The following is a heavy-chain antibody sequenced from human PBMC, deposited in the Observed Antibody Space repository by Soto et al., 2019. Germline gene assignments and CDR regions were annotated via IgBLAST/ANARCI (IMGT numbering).Heavy chain of an antibody. CDR1: GFTVSSNY. J-gene: IGHJ4*02. CDR3: VIKRYYDFWSGYFYFDY. CDR2: IYSGGST. V-gene: IGHV3-53*01. D-gene: IGHD3-3*01. Sequence: PGGSLRLSCAASGFTVSSNYMSWVRQAPGKGLEWVSVIYSGGSTYCADSVKGRFTISRDNSKNTLYLQMNSLRAEDTAVYYCVIKRYYDFWSGYFYFDYWGQGTLVTVSS.